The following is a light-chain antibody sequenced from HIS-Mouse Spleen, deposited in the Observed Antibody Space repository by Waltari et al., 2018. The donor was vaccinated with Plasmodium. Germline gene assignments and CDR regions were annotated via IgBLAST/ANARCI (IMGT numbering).Light chain of an antibody. Sequence: EIVMTQSQATLSVSPGARATLSCRASQRVSSNLAWYQQKPGQAPRLLIYGASTRATGIPARFSGSGSGTEFTLTISSLQSEDFAVYYCQQYNNWSFTFGPGTKVDIK. CDR1: QRVSSN. CDR2: GAS. J-gene: IGKJ3*01. CDR3: QQYNNWSFT. V-gene: IGKV3-15*01.